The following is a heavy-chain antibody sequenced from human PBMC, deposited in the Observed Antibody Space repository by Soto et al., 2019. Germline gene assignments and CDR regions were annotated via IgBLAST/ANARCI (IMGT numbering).Heavy chain of an antibody. Sequence: SETLSLTCSVSGGSISNYYYFWSWLRQSPGRGLEWIGYISYSGSTNYNPSVKSRVTISADMSKNQFSLRLSSVTAADTAIYYCAKTIVVAGNLRFDPWGQGALLTVSS. CDR2: ISYSGST. CDR1: GGSISNYY. D-gene: IGHD6-19*01. J-gene: IGHJ5*02. V-gene: IGHV4-59*03. CDR3: AKTIVVAGNLRFDP.